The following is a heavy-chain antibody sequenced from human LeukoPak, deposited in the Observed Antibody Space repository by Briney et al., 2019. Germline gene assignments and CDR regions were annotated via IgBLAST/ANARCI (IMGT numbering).Heavy chain of an antibody. CDR2: INSDGGST. J-gene: IGHJ3*02. V-gene: IGHV3-74*01. CDR1: GFTFSSYA. Sequence: GGSLRLSCAASGFTFSSYAMSWVRQAPGKGLVWVSRINSDGGSTSYTDSVKGRFTISRDNAKNTLYLQMNSLRAEDTAVYYCARRSAAKDAFDIWGQGSKVTVSS. D-gene: IGHD6-25*01. CDR3: ARRSAAKDAFDI.